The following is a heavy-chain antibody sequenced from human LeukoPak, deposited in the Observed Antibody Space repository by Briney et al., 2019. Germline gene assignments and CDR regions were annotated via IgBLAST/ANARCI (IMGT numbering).Heavy chain of an antibody. D-gene: IGHD1-1*01. Sequence: LTGGSLRLSCVASGFTFSNYNMYWVRQTPGKGLEWVSYSSASGSSVYYADSVKGRFTISRDNAKNSLYLQMNSLRDEDTAVYYCARGYNYGPPNGMDVWGQGTTVTVSS. V-gene: IGHV3-48*02. CDR3: ARGYNYGPPNGMDV. CDR2: SSASGSSV. CDR1: GFTFSNYN. J-gene: IGHJ6*02.